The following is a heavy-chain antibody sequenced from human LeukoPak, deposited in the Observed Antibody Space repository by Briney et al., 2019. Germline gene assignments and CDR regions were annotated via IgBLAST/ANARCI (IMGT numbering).Heavy chain of an antibody. J-gene: IGHJ4*02. CDR1: GYTFTSYD. V-gene: IGHV1-8*01. CDR3: ARLSQYSMTPHRSGLRY. Sequence: ASVKVSCKASGYTFTSYDINWVRLAPGHGLEWMGWMNANPHNGETRHAQKFQGRGTMTANSSTRTFYMELSSLRSGDTAVYFCARLSQYSMTPHRSGLRYWGQGTLVIVSS. D-gene: IGHD1-14*01. CDR2: MNANPHNGET.